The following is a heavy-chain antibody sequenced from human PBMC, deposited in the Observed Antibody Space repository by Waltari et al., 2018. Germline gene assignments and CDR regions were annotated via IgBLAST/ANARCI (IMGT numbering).Heavy chain of an antibody. D-gene: IGHD5-18*01. V-gene: IGHV1-8*01. CDR1: GYTFTSYD. CDR3: ARVPGYSYGPYYYYYGMDV. Sequence: QVQLVQSGAEVKKPGASVKVSCKASGYTFTSYDINWVRQATGHGLEWMGWMNPNSGNTGYAQKFQGRVTMTRNTSISTAYMELSSLRSEDTAVYYCARVPGYSYGPYYYYYGMDVWGQGTTVTVSS. CDR2: MNPNSGNT. J-gene: IGHJ6*02.